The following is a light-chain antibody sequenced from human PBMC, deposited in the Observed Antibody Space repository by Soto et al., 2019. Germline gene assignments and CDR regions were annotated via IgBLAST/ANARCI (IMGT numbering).Light chain of an antibody. J-gene: IGLJ3*02. V-gene: IGLV6-57*01. Sequence: NFMLTQPHSVSASPGKTVTISCTRSSGSIASNYVQWYQQRPGSSPTTVIYEDNQRPSGVPDRFSGSIDSSSNSASLTISGLKTEDEADYYCQSYDSSNHEVFGGGTKLTVL. CDR1: SGSIASNY. CDR3: QSYDSSNHEV. CDR2: EDN.